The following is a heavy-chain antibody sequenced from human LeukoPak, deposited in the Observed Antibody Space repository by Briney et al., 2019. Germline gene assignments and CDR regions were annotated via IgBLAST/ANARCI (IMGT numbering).Heavy chain of an antibody. CDR2: INPNSGGT. V-gene: IGHV1-2*02. Sequence: ASVKVSCKASGYTFTGYYMHWVRQAPGQGLEWMGWINPNSGGTNYAQKFQGRVTMTRDTSISTAYMELSRLRSDDTAVYYCARGGFGEFWYYCYMDVWGKGTTVTVSS. D-gene: IGHD3-10*01. J-gene: IGHJ6*03. CDR3: ARGGFGEFWYYCYMDV. CDR1: GYTFTGYY.